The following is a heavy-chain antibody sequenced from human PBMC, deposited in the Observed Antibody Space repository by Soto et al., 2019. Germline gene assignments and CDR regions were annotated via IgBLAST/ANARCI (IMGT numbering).Heavy chain of an antibody. V-gene: IGHV1-18*01. D-gene: IGHD3-10*01. J-gene: IGHJ5*02. CDR1: GYTFTSYG. CDR2: ISAYNGNT. Sequence: ASVKVSCKASGYTFTSYGISWVRQAPGQGLEWMGWISAYNGNTNYAQKLQGRVTMTTDTSTSTAYMELRSLRSDDTAVYYCARSLRPFSSFPWLDPWGQGTLVTVSS. CDR3: ARSLRPFSSFPWLDP.